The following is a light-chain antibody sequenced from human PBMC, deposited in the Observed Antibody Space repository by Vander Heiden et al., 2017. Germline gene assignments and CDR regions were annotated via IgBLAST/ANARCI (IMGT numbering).Light chain of an antibody. CDR1: RRLVHSNGHNY. Sequence: DIVMTQSPLPLLVTPGEAASITGRFSRRLVHSNGHNYLNWYLQKPGQSPQLLIHLVSRRASGVPDRFSGSGSDTDFTLKISRVEAEDVGVYYCMQARQTPPTFGQGTKLEIK. CDR3: MQARQTPPT. V-gene: IGKV2-28*01. J-gene: IGKJ2*01. CDR2: LVS.